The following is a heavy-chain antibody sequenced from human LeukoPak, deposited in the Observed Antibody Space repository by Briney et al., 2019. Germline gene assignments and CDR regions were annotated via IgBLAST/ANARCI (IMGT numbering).Heavy chain of an antibody. Sequence: GGSLRLSCAASGFTFSSYGMSWVRQAPGKGLEWVSAIGGRDGSTYYADSVKGRFTISRDNSKNTLYVQMNNLRAEDTAVYYCAKGHYYGSGSLDYWGQGTLVTVSS. D-gene: IGHD3-10*01. V-gene: IGHV3-23*01. CDR1: GFTFSSYG. J-gene: IGHJ4*02. CDR3: AKGHYYGSGSLDY. CDR2: IGGRDGST.